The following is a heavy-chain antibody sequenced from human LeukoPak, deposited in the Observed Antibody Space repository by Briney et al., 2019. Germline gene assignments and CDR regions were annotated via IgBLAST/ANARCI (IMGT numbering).Heavy chain of an antibody. J-gene: IGHJ4*02. Sequence: GGSLRLSCAASGFTFSSYGMHWVRQAPGKGLEWVAFIRYDGSNKYYADSVKGRFTISRDNSKNTLYLQMNSLRAEDTAVYYCARDQSAVAGDEGYIFDYWGPRTLVTVSS. CDR1: GFTFSSYG. V-gene: IGHV3-30*02. CDR3: ARDQSAVAGDEGYIFDY. CDR2: IRYDGSNK. D-gene: IGHD6-19*01.